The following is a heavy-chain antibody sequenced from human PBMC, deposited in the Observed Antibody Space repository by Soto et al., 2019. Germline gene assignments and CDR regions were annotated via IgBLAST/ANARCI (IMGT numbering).Heavy chain of an antibody. J-gene: IGHJ6*03. Sequence: SQTLSLTCAISGDSVSSNSAAWNWIRLSPSRGLEWLARTYYRSRWHNDYAVSVRSRITVNPDTSKNQFSLQLTSVTPEYTAVYYCAGTTSHQWYYMDVWGKGTTVTVSS. CDR3: AGTTSHQWYYMDV. CDR2: TYYRSRWHN. V-gene: IGHV6-1*01. D-gene: IGHD1-7*01. CDR1: GDSVSSNSAA.